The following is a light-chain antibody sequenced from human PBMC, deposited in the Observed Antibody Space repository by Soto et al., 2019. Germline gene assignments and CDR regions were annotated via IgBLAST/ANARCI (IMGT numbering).Light chain of an antibody. CDR1: SGQSSYA. Sequence: QPVLTQSPSAPASLGASVKLTCTLSSGQSSYAIAWHQQQPEKGPRYLMKLNSDGSHSKGDGIPDRFSGSSSGAERYLTISSLQSEDEADYYCQTWGTGIRVFGGGTKLTVL. V-gene: IGLV4-69*01. CDR2: LNSDGSH. J-gene: IGLJ2*01. CDR3: QTWGTGIRV.